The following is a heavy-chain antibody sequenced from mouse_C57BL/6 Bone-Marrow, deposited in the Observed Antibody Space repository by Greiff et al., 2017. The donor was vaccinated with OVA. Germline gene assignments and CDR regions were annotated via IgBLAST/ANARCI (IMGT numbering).Heavy chain of an antibody. Sequence: VKLQQSGAELARPGASVKLSCKASGYTFTSYGISWVKQRTGQGLEWIGEIYPRSGNNYYNEKFKGKATLTADKSSSTAYMELRSLTSEDSAVYFCARGCKDDSLYYYAMDYWGQGTSVTVSS. CDR1: GYTFTSYG. CDR2: IYPRSGNN. J-gene: IGHJ4*01. V-gene: IGHV1-81*01. D-gene: IGHD6-5*01. CDR3: ARGCKDDSLYYYAMDY.